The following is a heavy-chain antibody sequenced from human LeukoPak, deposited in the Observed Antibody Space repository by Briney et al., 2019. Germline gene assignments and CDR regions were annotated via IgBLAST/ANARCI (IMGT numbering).Heavy chain of an antibody. V-gene: IGHV4-4*07. CDR1: GGSISSYY. CDR3: ARSVSWGLLVRDDAFDI. D-gene: IGHD2-21*01. CDR2: IYASGNT. Sequence: SETLSLACTVSGGSISSYYWSWIRQPAGKGLEWIGRIYASGNTNYNPSLKSRVTMSVDTSKKQFSLKLRSVTAADTAVYYCARSVSWGLLVRDDAFDIWGQGTMVTVSS. J-gene: IGHJ3*02.